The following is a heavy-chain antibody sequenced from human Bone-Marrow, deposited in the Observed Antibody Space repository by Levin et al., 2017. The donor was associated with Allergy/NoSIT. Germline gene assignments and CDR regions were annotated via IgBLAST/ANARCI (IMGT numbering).Heavy chain of an antibody. V-gene: IGHV4-38-2*01. Sequence: SETLSLTCVVSGSSISSGYNWGWIRQSPGKGLEWLGSIYHSGSTYYNPSLKSRVTISVDTSKNQFSLKLSSVTAADTAVYYCARAGMITFGGSQFDYWGQGTLVTVSS. CDR2: IYHSGST. CDR3: ARAGMITFGGSQFDY. D-gene: IGHD3-16*01. CDR1: GSSISSGYN. J-gene: IGHJ4*02.